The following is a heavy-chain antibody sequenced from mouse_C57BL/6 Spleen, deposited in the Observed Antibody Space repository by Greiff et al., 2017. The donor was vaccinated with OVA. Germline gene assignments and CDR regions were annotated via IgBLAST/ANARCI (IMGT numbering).Heavy chain of an antibody. D-gene: IGHD2-1*01. CDR2: IYPRSGNT. J-gene: IGHJ4*01. CDR3: ARVGNYSAMDY. CDR1: GYTFTSYG. Sequence: QVQLKESGAELARPGASVKLSCKASGYTFTSYGISWVKQRTGQGLEWIGEIYPRSGNTYYNEKFKGKATLTADKSSSTAYMELRSLTSEDSAVYFCARVGNYSAMDYWGQGTSVTVSS. V-gene: IGHV1-81*01.